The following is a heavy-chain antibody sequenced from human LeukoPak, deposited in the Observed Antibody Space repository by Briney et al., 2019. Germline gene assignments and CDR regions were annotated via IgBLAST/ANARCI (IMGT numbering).Heavy chain of an antibody. Sequence: GASVKVSCKASGYTFTSYYMHWVRQAPGQGLEWMGIINPSGDSSTYAQKFRGRVTMTGGTSTSTVYMELSSLRSEDTAVYYCVYSSSPTHYGMDVWGQGTTVTVSS. D-gene: IGHD6-13*01. J-gene: IGHJ6*02. CDR1: GYTFTSYY. CDR3: VYSSSPTHYGMDV. CDR2: INPSGDSS. V-gene: IGHV1-46*01.